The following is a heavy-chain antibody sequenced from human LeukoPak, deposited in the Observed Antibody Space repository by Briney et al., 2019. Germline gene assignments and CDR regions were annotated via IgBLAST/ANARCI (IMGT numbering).Heavy chain of an antibody. Sequence: SETLSLTCAVYSGSFSGFYWSWIRQPPGKGLEWIGYIYYSGSTNYNPSLKSRVTISVDTSKNQFSLKLSSVTAADTAVYYCARGYRVYYYGSGSYPWFDPWGQGTLVTVSS. CDR2: IYYSGST. V-gene: IGHV4-59*01. D-gene: IGHD3-10*01. CDR3: ARGYRVYYYGSGSYPWFDP. J-gene: IGHJ5*02. CDR1: SGSFSGFY.